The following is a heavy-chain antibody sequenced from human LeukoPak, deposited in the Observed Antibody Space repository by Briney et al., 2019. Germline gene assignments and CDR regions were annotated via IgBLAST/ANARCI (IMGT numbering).Heavy chain of an antibody. J-gene: IGHJ6*02. CDR1: GGSISSSNW. D-gene: IGHD6-13*01. Sequence: SETLSLTCAVSGGSISSSNWWSWVRQPPGKGLEWIGEIYHSGSTNYNPSLKSRVTISVDKSKNQFSLKLSSVTAADTAVYYCARGVGDSSSWYHYYYYGMDVWGQGTTVTVSS. V-gene: IGHV4-4*02. CDR3: ARGVGDSSSWYHYYYYGMDV. CDR2: IYHSGST.